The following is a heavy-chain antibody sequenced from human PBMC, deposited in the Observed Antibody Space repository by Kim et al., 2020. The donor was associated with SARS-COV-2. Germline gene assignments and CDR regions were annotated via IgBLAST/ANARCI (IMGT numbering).Heavy chain of an antibody. CDR3: ARAQIVVVPAAIVDY. D-gene: IGHD2-2*01. Sequence: SETLSLTCTVSGGSISSGDYYWSWIRQPPGKGLEWIGYIYYSGSTYYNPSLKSRVTISVDTSKNQFSLKLSSVTAADTAVYYCARAQIVVVPAAIVDYWGQGTLVTVSS. J-gene: IGHJ4*02. CDR2: IYYSGST. V-gene: IGHV4-30-4*01. CDR1: GGSISSGDYY.